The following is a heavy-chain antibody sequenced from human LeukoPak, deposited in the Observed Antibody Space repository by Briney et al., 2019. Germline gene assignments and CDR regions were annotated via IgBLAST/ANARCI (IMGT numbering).Heavy chain of an antibody. CDR3: ARRGYSGELYY. V-gene: IGHV4-59*01. J-gene: IGHJ4*02. CDR1: GGSISSYY. CDR2: IYYSGST. D-gene: IGHD1-26*01. Sequence: SETLSLTCTVSGGSISSYYWSWIRQPPGKGLEWIGYIYYSGSTNYNPSLKSRVTISVDTSKNQFSLKLSSVTAADTAVYYCARRGYSGELYYWGQGTLVNVSS.